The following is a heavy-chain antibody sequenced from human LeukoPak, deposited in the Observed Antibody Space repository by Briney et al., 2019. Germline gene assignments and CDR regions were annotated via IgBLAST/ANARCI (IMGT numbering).Heavy chain of an antibody. J-gene: IGHJ3*02. CDR3: ARGMDSWLQSDDAFDI. Sequence: GASVKVSCKASGYTFTSYDINWVRQATGQGLEWMGWMNPNSGNTGYAQKLQGRVTMTRNTSISTAYMELSSLRSEDTAVYYCARGMDSWLQSDDAFDIWGQGTMVTVSS. V-gene: IGHV1-8*01. D-gene: IGHD5-24*01. CDR2: MNPNSGNT. CDR1: GYTFTSYD.